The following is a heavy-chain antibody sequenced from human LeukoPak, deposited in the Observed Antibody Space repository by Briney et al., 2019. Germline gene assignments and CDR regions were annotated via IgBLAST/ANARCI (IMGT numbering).Heavy chain of an antibody. CDR2: MQAIGTT. Sequence: PSETLSLTCSVSGGSIGTYYWSWIRQSADKGLEYIGRMQAIGTTNYNPSLKSRVTISVDKSKNQFSLKLTSVTAADTAVYFCAREVNGDYCDFWGQGILVTGSS. CDR3: AREVNGDYCDF. V-gene: IGHV4-4*07. CDR1: GGSIGTYY. J-gene: IGHJ4*02. D-gene: IGHD4-17*01.